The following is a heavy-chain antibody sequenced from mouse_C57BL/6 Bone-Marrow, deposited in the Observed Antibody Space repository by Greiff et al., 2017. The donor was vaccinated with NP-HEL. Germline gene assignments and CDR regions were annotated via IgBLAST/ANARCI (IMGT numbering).Heavy chain of an antibody. CDR1: GYTFTSYW. CDR3: ARPHYSNYGYYAMDY. V-gene: IGHV1-64*01. J-gene: IGHJ4*01. CDR2: IHPNSGST. Sequence: QVQLKQPGAELVKPGASVKLSCKASGYTFTSYWMHWVKQRPGQGLEWIGMIHPNSGSTNYNEKFKSKATLTVDKSSSTAYMQLSSLTSEDSAVYYCARPHYSNYGYYAMDYWGQGTSVTVSS. D-gene: IGHD2-5*01.